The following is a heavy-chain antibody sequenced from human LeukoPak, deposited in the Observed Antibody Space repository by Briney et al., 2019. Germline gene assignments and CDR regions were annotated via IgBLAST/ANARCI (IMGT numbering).Heavy chain of an antibody. CDR2: ISSGGGTV. J-gene: IGHJ4*02. Sequence: PGGSLRLSCAASGFTFSSYEMNWVRQAPGKGLEWVSYISSGGGTVYYADSVKGRFAISRDNAKNSLYLHMISLRAEDTAVYYCARAAEGATYFDYWGQGTLVTVSS. CDR3: ARAAEGATYFDY. CDR1: GFTFSSYE. D-gene: IGHD1-26*01. V-gene: IGHV3-48*03.